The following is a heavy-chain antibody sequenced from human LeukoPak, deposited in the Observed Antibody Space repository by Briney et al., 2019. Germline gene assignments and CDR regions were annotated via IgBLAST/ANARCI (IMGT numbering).Heavy chain of an antibody. V-gene: IGHV4-39*07. CDR1: GGSISSSSYY. CDR3: AREGIAAAAGYYYYYGMDV. Sequence: SETLSLTCTVSGGSISSSSYYWGWIRQPPGKGLEWIGSIYYSGSTYYNPSLKSRVTISVDTSKNQFSLKLSSVTAADTAVYYCAREGIAAAAGYYYYYGMDVWGQGTTVTVSS. J-gene: IGHJ6*02. CDR2: IYYSGST. D-gene: IGHD6-13*01.